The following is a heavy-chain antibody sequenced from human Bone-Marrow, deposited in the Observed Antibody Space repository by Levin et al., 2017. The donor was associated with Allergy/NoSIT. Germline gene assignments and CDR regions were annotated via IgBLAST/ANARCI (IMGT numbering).Heavy chain of an antibody. CDR2: IYPIDSDI. D-gene: IGHD3-22*01. V-gene: IGHV5-51*01. Sequence: GESLKISCKGSGYNFLGYWIGWVRQMPGKGLEYMGLIYPIDSDIRYSPSFQGRVTMSVDKSINTAYLQWDSLQTSDTSIYYCAKLDYYDITGPDAFDLWGQGTMVTVRS. CDR3: AKLDYYDITGPDAFDL. CDR1: GYNFLGYW. J-gene: IGHJ3*01.